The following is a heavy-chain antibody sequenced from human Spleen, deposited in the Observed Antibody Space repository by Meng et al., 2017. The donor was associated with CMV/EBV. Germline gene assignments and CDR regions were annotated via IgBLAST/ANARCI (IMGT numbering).Heavy chain of an antibody. V-gene: IGHV3-23*03. J-gene: IGHJ5*02. CDR1: GFTFSSYA. D-gene: IGHD1-7*01. CDR2: IYSGGGST. Sequence: GALKISCAASGFTFSSYAMSWVRQPPGQGLEWVSIIYSGGGSTYYADSVKGRFTVSRDDSKSTLFLQMHSLRAEDTAVYYCARDLDNWSYWETFVLYNWFDPWGQGTLVTVSS. CDR3: ARDLDNWSYWETFVLYNWFDP.